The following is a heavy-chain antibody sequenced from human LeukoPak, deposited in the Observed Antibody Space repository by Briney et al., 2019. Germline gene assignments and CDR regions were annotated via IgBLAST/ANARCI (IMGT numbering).Heavy chain of an antibody. CDR1: GFTFSSYA. V-gene: IGHV3-23*01. J-gene: IGHJ6*02. CDR3: AKDYTVQRTSYGMDV. CDR2: ISGSGGST. D-gene: IGHD3-16*01. Sequence: PGGSLRLSCAASGFTFSSYAMSWVRQAPGKGLEWVSAISGSGGSTYYADSVKGRFTISRDNSKNTLYLQMNSLRAEDTAVYYCAKDYTVQRTSYGMDVWGQGTTVTVSS.